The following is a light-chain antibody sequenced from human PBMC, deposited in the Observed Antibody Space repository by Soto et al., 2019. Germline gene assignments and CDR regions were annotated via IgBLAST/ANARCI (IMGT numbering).Light chain of an antibody. V-gene: IGKV1-5*03. CDR2: KAS. CDR3: QQYNSYPS. J-gene: IGKJ4*01. CDR1: QSISSW. Sequence: DIQMTQSPSTLSASVGDRVTITCRASQSISSWLAWYQQKPGKAPKLLIYKASSLESGDPSRFSGSGSGTEFTLTFSSLQPDDFATYYCQQYNSYPSFGGGTKVEIK.